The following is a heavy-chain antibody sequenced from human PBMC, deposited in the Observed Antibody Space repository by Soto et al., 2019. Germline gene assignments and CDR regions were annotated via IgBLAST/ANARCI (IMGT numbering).Heavy chain of an antibody. CDR2: ISYDGSNK. Sequence: GGSLRLSCAASGFPFSSYAMHWVRQAPGKGLEWVAVISYDGSNKYYADSVKGRFTISRDNSKNTLYLQMNSLRAEDTAVYYCARDPEAAAGYYYYGMDVWGQGTTVTVSS. D-gene: IGHD6-13*01. J-gene: IGHJ6*02. CDR3: ARDPEAAAGYYYYGMDV. V-gene: IGHV3-30*14. CDR1: GFPFSSYA.